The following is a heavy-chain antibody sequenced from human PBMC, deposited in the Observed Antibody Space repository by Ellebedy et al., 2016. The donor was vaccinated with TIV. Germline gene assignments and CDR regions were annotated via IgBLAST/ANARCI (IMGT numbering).Heavy chain of an antibody. CDR2: IYYSGST. Sequence: MPGGSLRLSCTVSGGSISSSSYYWGWIRQPPGKGLEWIGSIYYSGSTYYNPSLKSRVTISVDTSRNQFSLKLNSVTAADTAVYYCARDRDSTGYYSPWGQGILVTVSS. V-gene: IGHV4-39*07. J-gene: IGHJ5*02. D-gene: IGHD3-22*01. CDR1: GGSISSSSYY. CDR3: ARDRDSTGYYSP.